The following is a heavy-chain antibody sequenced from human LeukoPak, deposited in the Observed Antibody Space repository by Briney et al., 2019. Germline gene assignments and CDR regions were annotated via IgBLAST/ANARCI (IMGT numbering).Heavy chain of an antibody. CDR1: DFTFSKHG. J-gene: IGHJ4*02. D-gene: IGHD5-18*01. CDR3: AKTDGYTYGKLHY. CDR2: ISSDGSLQ. V-gene: IGHV3-30*02. Sequence: GGSLRLSCVASDFTFSKHGMHWVRQAPGRGLEWVASISSDGSLQFYTAHVKGRFTLSRDNSKNTLHLQMDSLTTEDTAMYYCAKTDGYTYGKLHYWGQGTLVTVSS.